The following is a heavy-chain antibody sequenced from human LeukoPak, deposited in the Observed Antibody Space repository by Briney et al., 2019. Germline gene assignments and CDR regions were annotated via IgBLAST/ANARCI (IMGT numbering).Heavy chain of an antibody. J-gene: IGHJ4*02. CDR2: ISSSGSTI. V-gene: IGHV3-11*04. D-gene: IGHD3-16*01. Sequence: TGGSLRLSCAASGFTFSDYYMSWIRQAPGKGLEWVSYISSSGSTIYYADSVKGRFTISRDNAKNSLYLQMNSLRAEDTAVYYCATLDGVITYTYYFDYWGQGALVTVSS. CDR3: ATLDGVITYTYYFDY. CDR1: GFTFSDYY.